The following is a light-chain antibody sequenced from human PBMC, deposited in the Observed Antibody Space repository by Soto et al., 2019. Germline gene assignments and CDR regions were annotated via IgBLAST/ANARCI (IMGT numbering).Light chain of an antibody. Sequence: EILMTQSPATLSVSPGERATLSCRASLSVSRNLAWYQQKPGQAPRLLIFDASTRATGIPARFSGSGSGTEFTLTITSLQSEDFAVYYCQQYNAWPRTFGQGTKVDIK. J-gene: IGKJ1*01. CDR2: DAS. CDR3: QQYNAWPRT. V-gene: IGKV3-15*01. CDR1: LSVSRN.